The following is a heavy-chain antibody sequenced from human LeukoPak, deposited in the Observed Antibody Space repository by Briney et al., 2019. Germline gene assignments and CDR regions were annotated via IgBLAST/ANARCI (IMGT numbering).Heavy chain of an antibody. CDR3: AKDTPPSYYHYMDV. V-gene: IGHV3-48*03. Sequence: GGSLRLSCAASGFTFSSYEMNWVRQAPGKGLEWVSYISGGDSTIYYADSVKGRFTISRDNAKNSLYLQMNSLRAEDTAVYSCAKDTPPSYYHYMDVWGKGTTVTVSS. CDR2: ISGGDSTI. CDR1: GFTFSSYE. J-gene: IGHJ6*03.